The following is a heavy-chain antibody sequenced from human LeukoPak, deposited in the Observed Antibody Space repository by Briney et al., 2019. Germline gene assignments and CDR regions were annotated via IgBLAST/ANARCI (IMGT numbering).Heavy chain of an antibody. CDR3: VTDYGGSSGAFDI. Sequence: GGSLRLSCTGSGFTLSSYAMNWVRRAPGQGLEWVSSIGSSSSDIYYTDSVKGRFTISRDNAKNSLYLQMNSLRAEDTAVYYCVTDYGGSSGAFDIWGQGTMVTVSS. CDR2: IGSSSSDI. V-gene: IGHV3-21*01. J-gene: IGHJ3*02. D-gene: IGHD4-23*01. CDR1: GFTLSSYA.